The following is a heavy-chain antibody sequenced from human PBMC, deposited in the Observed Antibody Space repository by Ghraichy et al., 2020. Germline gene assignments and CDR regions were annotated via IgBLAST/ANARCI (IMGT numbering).Heavy chain of an antibody. CDR2: VYYTGST. D-gene: IGHD3-22*01. CDR1: GGSINSADYY. J-gene: IGHJ5*02. V-gene: IGHV4-30-4*01. Sequence: SETLSLTCTVSGGSINSADYYWSWIRQPPGKGLEWIGYVYYTGSTFYNPSLKSRITISIDTSKNQFSLKLSSVTGADTAVYYCARDSRGYSGGFDPWGQGTLVTVS. CDR3: ARDSRGYSGGFDP.